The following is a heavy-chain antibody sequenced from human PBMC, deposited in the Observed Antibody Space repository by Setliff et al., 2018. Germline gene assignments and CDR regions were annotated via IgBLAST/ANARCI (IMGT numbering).Heavy chain of an antibody. CDR1: GGSISSSSYY. CDR3: ARASTYYNFWSGYYGDSTNWFDP. CDR2: IYYSGST. J-gene: IGHJ5*02. D-gene: IGHD3-3*01. V-gene: IGHV4-39*07. Sequence: LSLTCTVSGGSISSSSYYWGWIRQPPGKGLEWIGSIYYSGSTYYNPSLKSRVTISVDTSKNQFSLKLSSVTAADTAVYYCARASTYYNFWSGYYGDSTNWFDPWGQGTLVTVSS.